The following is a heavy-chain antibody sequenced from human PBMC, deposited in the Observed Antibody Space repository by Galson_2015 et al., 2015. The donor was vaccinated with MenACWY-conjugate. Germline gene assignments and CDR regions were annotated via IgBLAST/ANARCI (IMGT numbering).Heavy chain of an antibody. V-gene: IGHV3-74*03. CDR2: ICAGGISI. CDR1: GFAFSKYC. Sequence: SLRLSCAASGFAFSKYCMHWVRQAPGKGLECVSRICAGGISIMYGDSVRGRFTISRDDAENTLYLQMDSLRADDTAVYFCVKGSSGWRGMDIWGQGTTVTVSS. J-gene: IGHJ6*02. CDR3: VKGSSGWRGMDI. D-gene: IGHD6-19*01.